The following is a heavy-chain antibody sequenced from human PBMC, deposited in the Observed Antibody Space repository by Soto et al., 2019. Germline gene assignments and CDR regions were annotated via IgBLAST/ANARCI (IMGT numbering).Heavy chain of an antibody. D-gene: IGHD2-2*01. CDR1: GGTFSSYT. J-gene: IGHJ5*02. CDR3: ARVLGYCSSTSCYWSRFDP. CDR2: IIPILGIA. V-gene: IGHV1-69*02. Sequence: ASVKVSCKASGGTFSSYTISWVRQAPGQGLEWMGRIIPILGIANYAQKFQGRVTITADKSTSTAYMELSSLRSEDTAVYYCARVLGYCSSTSCYWSRFDPWGQGTLVTVSS.